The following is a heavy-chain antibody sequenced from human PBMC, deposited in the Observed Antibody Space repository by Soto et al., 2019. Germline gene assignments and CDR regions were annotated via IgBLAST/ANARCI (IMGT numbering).Heavy chain of an antibody. CDR2: INQDGSEK. D-gene: IGHD1-1*01. Sequence: EVQLVESGGGLVQPGGSLRLSCAASRFTFRSFWMNWVRQAPGKGLEWVANINQDGSEKYYVDSVKGRFTISRDNAKNSLYLQMDSLRVEDTAVYYCARDPNSNTQQLAPWFDPWGQGTLVTVSS. CDR1: RFTFRSFW. CDR3: ARDPNSNTQQLAPWFDP. V-gene: IGHV3-7*01. J-gene: IGHJ5*02.